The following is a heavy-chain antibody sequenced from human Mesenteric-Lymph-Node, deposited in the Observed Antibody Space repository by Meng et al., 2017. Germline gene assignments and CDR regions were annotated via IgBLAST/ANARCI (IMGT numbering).Heavy chain of an antibody. Sequence: GGSLRLSCAPSGFTFSSSWMSWVRQAPGKGLEWVANIKQDGSEKYYVDSVKGRFTISRDNAKNSLYLQMNSLRAEDTAVYYCARVWGYSSGYALGYWGQGKLVNGAS. CDR3: ARVWGYSSGYALGY. D-gene: IGHD6-19*01. J-gene: IGHJ4*02. V-gene: IGHV3-7*01. CDR1: GFTFSSSW. CDR2: IKQDGSEK.